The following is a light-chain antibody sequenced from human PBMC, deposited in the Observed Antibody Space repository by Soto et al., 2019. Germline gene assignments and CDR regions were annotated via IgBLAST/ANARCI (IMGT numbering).Light chain of an antibody. CDR1: TNDIGAYSY. CDR2: DVS. CDR3: SSYTTSHVI. V-gene: IGLV2-14*01. J-gene: IGLJ2*01. Sequence: QSVLTQPASVTGSPGQSITISCTGTTNDIGAYSYVSWYQQHPGKAPKLMIYDVSNRPSGVSNRFSGSMSGSTASLTVSGLQAEDEADYFCSSYTTSHVIFGGGTQLTVL.